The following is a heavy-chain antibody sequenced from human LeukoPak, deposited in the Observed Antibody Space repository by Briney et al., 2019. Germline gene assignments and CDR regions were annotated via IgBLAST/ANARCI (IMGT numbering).Heavy chain of an antibody. J-gene: IGHJ5*02. CDR1: GSTFSSYG. V-gene: IGHV3-23*01. CDR2: ITDST. Sequence: GGSLRLSCAASGSTFSSYGTTWVRQAPGKGLEWVSAITDSTYFADSVKGRFTISRDSSKNRMYLQMNSLRVEDTAVYYCARYCSGGLCYSVLDPWGQGALVTVSS. CDR3: ARYCSGGLCYSVLDP. D-gene: IGHD2-15*01.